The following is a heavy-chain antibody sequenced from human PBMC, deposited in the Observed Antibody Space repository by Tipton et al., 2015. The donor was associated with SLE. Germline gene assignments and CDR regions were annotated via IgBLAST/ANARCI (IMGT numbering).Heavy chain of an antibody. CDR1: GGSFSGYY. J-gene: IGHJ4*02. Sequence: LRLSCAVYGGSFSGYYWSWIRQPPGKGLEWIGEINHSGSTNYNPSLKSRVTISVDTSKNQFSLKLSSVTAADTAVYYCAARGAVWDYWGQGTLVTVSS. CDR3: AARGAVWDY. V-gene: IGHV4-34*01. D-gene: IGHD3-10*01. CDR2: INHSGST.